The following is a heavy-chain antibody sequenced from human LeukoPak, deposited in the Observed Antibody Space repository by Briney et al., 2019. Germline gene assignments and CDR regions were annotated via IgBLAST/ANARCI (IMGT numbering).Heavy chain of an antibody. Sequence: SETLSLTCTVSGDSISNSSHYWGWIRQPPGKRLEWIGSIYDSGSTYYNPSLKSRVTISVYTSKNQFSLKLSSVTAADTAVYYCVRLFGSVVTNWFDPWGEGSLVTVSS. V-gene: IGHV4-39*01. CDR2: IYDSGST. J-gene: IGHJ5*02. CDR3: VRLFGSVVTNWFDP. CDR1: GDSISNSSHY. D-gene: IGHD3-3*01.